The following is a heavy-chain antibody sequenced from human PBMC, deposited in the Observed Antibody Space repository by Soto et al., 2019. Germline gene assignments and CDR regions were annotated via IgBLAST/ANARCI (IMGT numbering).Heavy chain of an antibody. J-gene: IGHJ4*02. V-gene: IGHV3-30*18. CDR2: ISYDGSNK. CDR1: GFTFSSYG. D-gene: IGHD3-10*01. CDR3: AKERGLLWFGEIHLALDY. Sequence: GGSLRLSCAASGFTFSSYGMHWVRQAPGKGLEWVAVISYDGSNKYYADSVKGRFTISRDNSKNTLYLQMNSLRAEDTAVYYCAKERGLLWFGEIHLALDYWGQGTLVTVSS.